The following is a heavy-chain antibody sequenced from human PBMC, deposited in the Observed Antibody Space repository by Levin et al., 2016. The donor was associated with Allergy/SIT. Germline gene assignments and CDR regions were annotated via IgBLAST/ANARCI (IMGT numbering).Heavy chain of an antibody. D-gene: IGHD6-13*01. J-gene: IGHJ6*02. Sequence: GESLKISCTASGFTFGDYAMSWVRQAPGKGLEWVGFIRSKAYGGTTEYAASVKGRFTISRDDSKSIAYLQMNSLKTEDTAVYYCTRRGQQLDVWGQGTTVTVSS. CDR1: GFTFGDYA. V-gene: IGHV3-49*04. CDR2: IRSKAYGGTT. CDR3: TRRGQQLDV.